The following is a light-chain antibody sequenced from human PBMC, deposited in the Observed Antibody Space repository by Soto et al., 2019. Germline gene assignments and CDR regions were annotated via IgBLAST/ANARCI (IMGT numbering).Light chain of an antibody. CDR1: QNINRY. J-gene: IGKJ5*01. V-gene: IGKV3-11*01. CDR2: DAS. Sequence: EIVLTQSPATFSLSPVERATLSCMASQNINRYLAWYHQKPGQPPRLLIYDASTRATGIPARFSGSGSGTDFTLTISSLEPEDFAVYYCQQRSNWPITCGQGTRREIK. CDR3: QQRSNWPIT.